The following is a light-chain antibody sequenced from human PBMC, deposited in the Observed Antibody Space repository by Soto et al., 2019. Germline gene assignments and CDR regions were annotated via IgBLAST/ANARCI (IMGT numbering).Light chain of an antibody. CDR3: QQSYSTLPIT. CDR1: QSVSRW. CDR2: AAS. Sequence: DFQMTQSPSTLSASLGDRVTITCRASQSVSRWLAWYQQKPGKAPSLLIYAASSLQSGVPSRFSGSGSGTDFTLTISSLQPEDFATYYCQQSYSTLPITFGQGTRLEIK. V-gene: IGKV1-39*01. J-gene: IGKJ5*01.